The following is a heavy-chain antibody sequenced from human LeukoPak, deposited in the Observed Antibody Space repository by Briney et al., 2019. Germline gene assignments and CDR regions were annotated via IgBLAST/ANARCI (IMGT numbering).Heavy chain of an antibody. CDR2: INYGDAVT. CDR3: AKTVDFWSGYYDY. V-gene: IGHV3-23*01. CDR1: NFAFSNYA. Sequence: GGSLRLSCETSNFAFSNYAMSWVRQAPGRGLEWVSGINYGDAVTYYADSVKGRFTISRDNSKNTLYLQMNSLRAEDTAVYYCAKTVDFWSGYYDYWGQGTLVTVSS. D-gene: IGHD3-3*01. J-gene: IGHJ4*02.